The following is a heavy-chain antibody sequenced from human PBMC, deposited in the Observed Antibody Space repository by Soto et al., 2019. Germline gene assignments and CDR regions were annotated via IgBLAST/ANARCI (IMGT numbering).Heavy chain of an antibody. J-gene: IGHJ4*02. CDR1: GGSISSSSYY. Sequence: PSETLSLTCTVSGGSISSSSYYWGWIRQPPGKGLEWTGSIYYSGSPYYNPSLKSRVTISVDTSKNQFSLKLSSVTAADTAVYYCATLDPYGTESGEFDYRGQGTLVTVSS. CDR2: IYYSGSP. D-gene: IGHD4-17*01. V-gene: IGHV4-39*01. CDR3: ATLDPYGTESGEFDY.